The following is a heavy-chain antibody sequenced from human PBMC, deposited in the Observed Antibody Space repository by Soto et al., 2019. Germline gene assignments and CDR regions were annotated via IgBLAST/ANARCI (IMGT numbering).Heavy chain of an antibody. Sequence: SQTLSLTCTVSGFSISSYYLSWLRQTPGKGLEWIGYIYYSGSTDYSPSLKSRVTISLDTSKNQFSLKLNSVTAADTAVYYCERGRGSAAMGNYFDYCGQGTLVTVSS. CDR2: IYYSGST. J-gene: IGHJ4*02. V-gene: IGHV4-59*01. CDR1: GFSISSYY. D-gene: IGHD2-2*01. CDR3: ERGRGSAAMGNYFDY.